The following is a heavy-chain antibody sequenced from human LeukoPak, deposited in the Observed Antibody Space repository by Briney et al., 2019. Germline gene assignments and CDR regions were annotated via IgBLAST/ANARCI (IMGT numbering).Heavy chain of an antibody. J-gene: IGHJ4*02. D-gene: IGHD2-2*02. CDR1: GGSFSGYY. CDR3: AGGVPAAIGDY. Sequence: SETLSLTCAVYGGSFSGYYWSWIRQPPGKGLEWIEEINHSGSTNYNPSLKSRVTISVDTSKNQFSLKLSSVTAADTAVYYCAGGVPAAIGDYWGQGTLVTVSS. V-gene: IGHV4-34*01. CDR2: INHSGST.